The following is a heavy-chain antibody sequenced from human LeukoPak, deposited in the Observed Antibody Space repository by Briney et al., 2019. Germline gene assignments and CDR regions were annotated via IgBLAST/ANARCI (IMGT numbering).Heavy chain of an antibody. CDR2: ISYDGSKK. CDR1: GFTFSRYG. Sequence: GGSLRLSCAASGFTFSRYGTHWVRQAPGKGLEWVAVISYDGSKKDYADSVKGRFTISRDNSKNTLYLQMNSLRVEDTAVYYCAKDFPHCGSGSSHFDYWGQGTLVTVSS. V-gene: IGHV3-30*18. D-gene: IGHD3-10*01. CDR3: AKDFPHCGSGSSHFDY. J-gene: IGHJ4*02.